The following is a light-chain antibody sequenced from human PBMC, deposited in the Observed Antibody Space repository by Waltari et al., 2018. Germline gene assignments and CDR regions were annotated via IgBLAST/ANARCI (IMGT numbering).Light chain of an antibody. Sequence: QSALTQPASVSGSPGQSITISCTGTSSAVGAYNYVSWYQQHPGKAPKLLVYEVSNRPSGVSNRFSGSKSGNTASLTISGLQAEDEADYYCNSYTSSSTQLFGGGTKLTVL. V-gene: IGLV2-14*01. CDR3: NSYTSSSTQL. CDR1: SSAVGAYNY. CDR2: EVS. J-gene: IGLJ2*01.